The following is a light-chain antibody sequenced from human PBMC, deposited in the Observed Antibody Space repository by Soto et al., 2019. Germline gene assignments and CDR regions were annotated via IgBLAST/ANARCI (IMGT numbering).Light chain of an antibody. Sequence: DIQMTQSPSTLSASVGDRVTMTCRASQSFSGWLAWYQQKPGRAPKLLIYDASSLESGVPSRFSGSGSGTEFTLPISSLQTYDFATYYCQQYNRYSITFGQGTRLEIK. CDR2: DAS. CDR3: QQYNRYSIT. CDR1: QSFSGW. J-gene: IGKJ5*01. V-gene: IGKV1-5*01.